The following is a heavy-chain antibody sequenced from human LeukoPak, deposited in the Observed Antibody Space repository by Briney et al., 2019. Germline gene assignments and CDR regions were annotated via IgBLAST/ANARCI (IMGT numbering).Heavy chain of an antibody. CDR1: GFTVSSND. CDR3: AKVIREVDMSYDY. CDR2: IYSGGST. Sequence: GGSLRLSCAASGFTVSSNDMSWVRQAPGKGLEWVSLIYSGGSTYYADSVKGRFTISRDNSKNTLYLQMNSLRAEDTAVYYCAKVIREVDMSYDYWGQGALVTVSS. D-gene: IGHD5-24*01. V-gene: IGHV3-53*01. J-gene: IGHJ4*02.